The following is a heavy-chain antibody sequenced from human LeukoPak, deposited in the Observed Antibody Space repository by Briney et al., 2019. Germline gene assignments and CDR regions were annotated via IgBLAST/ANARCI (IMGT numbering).Heavy chain of an antibody. D-gene: IGHD6-19*01. J-gene: IGHJ5*02. Sequence: PSETLSLTCTVSGGSISSYYWSWIRQPAGKGLEWIGRIYTSGSTNYNPSLKSRVTMSVDTSKNQFSLKLSSVTAADTAVYYCARDARRTSRYSGGWYLWFDPWGQGTLVTVSS. CDR3: ARDARRTSRYSGGWYLWFDP. CDR1: GGSISSYY. V-gene: IGHV4-4*07. CDR2: IYTSGST.